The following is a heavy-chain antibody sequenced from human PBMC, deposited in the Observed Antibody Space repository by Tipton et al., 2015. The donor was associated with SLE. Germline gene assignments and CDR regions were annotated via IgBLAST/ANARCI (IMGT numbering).Heavy chain of an antibody. J-gene: IGHJ5*02. CDR3: ARGGYGRTTKKWFWFDP. CDR2: IDYSGST. V-gene: IGHV4-59*01. Sequence: TLSLTCTVSGGSISSYYWSWIRQPPGKGLEWIGYIDYSGSTNYNPSLKSRVTISLDTSKNQFSLKLTSVTAADTAVYYCARGGYGRTTKKWFWFDPWGQGTLVTVSS. CDR1: GGSISSYY. D-gene: IGHD5-12*01.